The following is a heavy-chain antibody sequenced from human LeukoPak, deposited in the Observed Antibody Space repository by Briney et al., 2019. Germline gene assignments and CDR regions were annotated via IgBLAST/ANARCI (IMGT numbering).Heavy chain of an antibody. D-gene: IGHD1-7*01. J-gene: IGHJ6*02. CDR3: TTDEDWNYARKDV. CDR2: AVSEIDGGTT. Sequence: GGSLRLSCAASGFTFNYAWMSWVRQVPGKGLEWVGQAVSEIDGGTTDYAAPVKGRFTISRDDSKSTLYLQMNSLKIEDTAVYYCTTDEDWNYARKDVWGQGATIIVSS. V-gene: IGHV3-15*04. CDR1: GFTFNYAW.